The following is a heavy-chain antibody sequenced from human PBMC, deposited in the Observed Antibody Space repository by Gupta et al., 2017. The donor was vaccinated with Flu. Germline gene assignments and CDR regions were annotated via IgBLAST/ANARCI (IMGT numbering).Heavy chain of an antibody. D-gene: IGHD5-24*01. J-gene: IGHJ4*02. Sequence: EAQPVASGGGLVTPAASPRLSCAASGFPFSSYSMHWVRQAPGKGLEWVASISSSSSYRYYADSVKGRFTISRDNAKNSLYVQMNSLRAEDTAVYYCARDGGDGYNLGDWGQGTLVTVAS. V-gene: IGHV3-21*01. CDR3: ARDGGDGYNLGD. CDR2: ISSSSSYR. CDR1: GFPFSSYS.